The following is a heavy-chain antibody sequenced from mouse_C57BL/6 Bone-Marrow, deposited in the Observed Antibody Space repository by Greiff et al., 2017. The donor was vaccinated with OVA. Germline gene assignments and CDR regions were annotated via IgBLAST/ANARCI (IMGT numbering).Heavy chain of an antibody. CDR2: ILPSIGRT. CDR3: ARSLIYDYAWFAY. Sequence: QVQLQQSGSELRSPGSSVKLSCKDFDSEVFPIAYMSWVRQKPGHGFEWIGGILPSIGRTIYGEKFEDKATLDADTLSNTAYLELNSLTSEDSASYYCARSLIYDYAWFAYWGQGTLVTVSA. D-gene: IGHD2-4*01. CDR1: DSEVFPIAY. J-gene: IGHJ3*01. V-gene: IGHV15-2*01.